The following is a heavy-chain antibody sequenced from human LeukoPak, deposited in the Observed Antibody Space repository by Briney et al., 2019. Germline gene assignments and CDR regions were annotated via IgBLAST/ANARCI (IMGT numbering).Heavy chain of an antibody. Sequence: SETLSLTCTVSGGSISSYYWSWIRQPPGKGLEWIGSIYYSGSTYYNPSLKSRVTISVDTSKNQFSLKLSSVTAADTAVYYCARHSLILFDYWGQGTLVTVSS. CDR1: GGSISSYY. J-gene: IGHJ4*02. V-gene: IGHV4-39*01. CDR3: ARHSLILFDY. CDR2: IYYSGST. D-gene: IGHD3-16*01.